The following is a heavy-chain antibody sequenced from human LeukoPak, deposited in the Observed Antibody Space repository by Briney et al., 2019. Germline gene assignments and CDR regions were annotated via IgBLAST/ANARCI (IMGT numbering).Heavy chain of an antibody. V-gene: IGHV1-24*01. D-gene: IGHD3-10*01. J-gene: IGHJ3*02. CDR1: GYTLTELS. CDR3: ATPHDYGSGSRLPHDAFDI. CDR2: FDPEDGET. Sequence: ASVKVSCKVSGYTLTELSMHWVRQAPGKGLEWMGGFDPEDGETIYAQKFQGRVTMTEDTSTDTAYMELSSLRSEDTAVYYCATPHDYGSGSRLPHDAFDIWGQGTVVTVSS.